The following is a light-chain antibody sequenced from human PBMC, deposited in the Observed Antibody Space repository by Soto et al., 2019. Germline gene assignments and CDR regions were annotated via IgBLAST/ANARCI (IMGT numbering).Light chain of an antibody. CDR1: QYINAI. CDR2: QTS. Sequence: EIVLTQSPGTLSLSPGERATLSFRASQYINAIVAWYQHRPGQAPRLLIYQTSLRATGIPDRFSGSGSGTDFTLTISSLEPEDFAVYYCQQRSNWPPITFGQGTRLEIK. CDR3: QQRSNWPPIT. V-gene: IGKV3-11*01. J-gene: IGKJ5*01.